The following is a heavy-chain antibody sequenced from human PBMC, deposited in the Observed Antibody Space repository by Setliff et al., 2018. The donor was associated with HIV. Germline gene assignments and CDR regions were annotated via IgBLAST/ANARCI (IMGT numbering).Heavy chain of an antibody. D-gene: IGHD1-26*01. CDR3: AGTVYSGSYPYYFDY. J-gene: IGHJ4*02. CDR1: GFTVSSNY. CDR2: IYSGGNT. V-gene: IGHV3-66*02. Sequence: GSLRLSCAASGFTVSSNYMSWVRQAPGKGLEWVSVIYSGGNTYYADSVKGRFTISRDNSKNTLYLQMHSLRIEDTAIYYCAGTVYSGSYPYYFDYWGRGTLVTVSS.